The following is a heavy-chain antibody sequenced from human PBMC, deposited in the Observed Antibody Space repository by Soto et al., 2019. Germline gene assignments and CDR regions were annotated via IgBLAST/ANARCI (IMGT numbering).Heavy chain of an antibody. CDR2: ISYDGSNK. Sequence: LRLSCAASGFTFSRYAMHWARQAPGKGLEWVAVISYDGSNKYYADSVKGRFTISRDNSKNTLYLQMNSLRAEDTAVYYCARDIPPRDSGWYGYYYYYGMDVWGQGTTVTVSS. V-gene: IGHV3-30-3*01. CDR1: GFTFSRYA. D-gene: IGHD6-19*01. J-gene: IGHJ6*02. CDR3: ARDIPPRDSGWYGYYYYYGMDV.